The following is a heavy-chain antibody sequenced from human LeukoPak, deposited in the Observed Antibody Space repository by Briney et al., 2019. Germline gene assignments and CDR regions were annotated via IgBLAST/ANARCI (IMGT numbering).Heavy chain of an antibody. CDR3: ARLSSSGYLYFDY. J-gene: IGHJ4*02. D-gene: IGHD3-22*01. CDR2: IYYSGLT. V-gene: IGHV4-31*03. CDR1: GGSISSGAYF. Sequence: SQTLSLTCTVSGGSISSGAYFWSWVRQLPGKGLEWIGHIYYSGLTYYSPSLKSRLTTSVDTSKNQFSLKLSSVTAADTAVYYCARLSSSGYLYFDYWGQGTLVTVSS.